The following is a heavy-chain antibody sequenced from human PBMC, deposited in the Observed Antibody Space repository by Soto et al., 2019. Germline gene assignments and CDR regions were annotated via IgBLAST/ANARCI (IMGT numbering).Heavy chain of an antibody. CDR2: ISGNNGNK. V-gene: IGHV1-18*01. Sequence: QVQLVQSGAEVKKPGASVKVSCKASGYTFSSFGISWLRQAPGQGLEWMGWISGNNGNKNYAQKFQGRITVTTDTSTTTAYMELRSLKSEDTAVYYCVRDLAGKSSSSVQIPLFDFWGQGTLVTVSS. D-gene: IGHD6-6*01. CDR1: GYTFSSFG. J-gene: IGHJ4*02. CDR3: VRDLAGKSSSSVQIPLFDF.